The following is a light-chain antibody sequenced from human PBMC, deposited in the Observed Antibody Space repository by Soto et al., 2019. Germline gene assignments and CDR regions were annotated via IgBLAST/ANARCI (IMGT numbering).Light chain of an antibody. J-gene: IGKJ2*01. CDR3: QQYNNWPPYT. V-gene: IGKV3-15*01. Sequence: EVVMTQSPVTLSVSPGERATLSCRASQSLSINLGWYQQKPGQAPRLLIYGASTRATGTPARFSGSGSGTKFTLTISSLQSEDFAVYYCQQYNNWPPYTFGQGTKLEIK. CDR2: GAS. CDR1: QSLSIN.